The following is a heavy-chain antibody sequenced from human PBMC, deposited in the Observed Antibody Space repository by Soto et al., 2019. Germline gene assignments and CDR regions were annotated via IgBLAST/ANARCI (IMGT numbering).Heavy chain of an antibody. D-gene: IGHD5-18*01. CDR1: GGSISSYY. V-gene: IGHV4-4*07. J-gene: IGHJ5*02. CDR3: ARDISTAMIYNWCDP. Sequence: QVQLQESGPGLVKPSEPLSLTCTVSGGSISSYYWSWIRQPAGKGLEWIGRIYTSGSTNYNPSLKSRITMSVDTSRNQFSLKLTSVTAADTAVYYCARDISTAMIYNWCDPWGQGTLVTVSS. CDR2: IYTSGST.